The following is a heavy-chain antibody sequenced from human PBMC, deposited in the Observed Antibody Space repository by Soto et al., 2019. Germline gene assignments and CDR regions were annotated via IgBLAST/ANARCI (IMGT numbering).Heavy chain of an antibody. CDR1: GYTFTSYG. Sequence: ASVKVSCKASGYTFTSYGISWVRQAPGQGLEWMGWISAYNGNTNYAQKLQGRVTMTTDTSTSTAYMGLRSLRSDDTAMYYCARDRRITIFGVVIYYFDYWGQGTLVTVSS. J-gene: IGHJ4*02. V-gene: IGHV1-18*01. CDR2: ISAYNGNT. CDR3: ARDRRITIFGVVIYYFDY. D-gene: IGHD3-3*01.